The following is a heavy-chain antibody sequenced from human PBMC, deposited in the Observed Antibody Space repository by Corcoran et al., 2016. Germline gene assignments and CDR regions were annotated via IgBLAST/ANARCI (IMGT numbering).Heavy chain of an antibody. CDR2: INHSGST. J-gene: IGHJ4*02. D-gene: IGHD5-18*01. CDR1: GGSFSGYY. Sequence: QVQLQQWGAGLLKPSETLSLTCAVYGGSFSGYYWSWIRQPPGKGLEWIGEINHSGSTNYNPSLKSRVTISVDTSKNQFSLKLRSVTAADTAVYYCARRGTAMGADDWGQGTLVTVSS. CDR3: ARRGTAMGADD. V-gene: IGHV4-34*01.